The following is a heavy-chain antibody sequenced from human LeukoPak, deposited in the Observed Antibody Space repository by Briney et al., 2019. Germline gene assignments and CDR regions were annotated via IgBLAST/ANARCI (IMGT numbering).Heavy chain of an antibody. V-gene: IGHV3-7*04. J-gene: IGHJ4*02. CDR1: GFTFSSYW. D-gene: IGHD5-24*01. Sequence: GGSLRLSCAASGFTFSSYWMSWVRQAPGKGLEWVANIKQDGGEKYYVDSVRGRFTISRDNAKNSLYLQMNSLRPEDTAVYYCAGRGDGNLYYFDHWGQGTLVTASS. CDR2: IKQDGGEK. CDR3: AGRGDGNLYYFDH.